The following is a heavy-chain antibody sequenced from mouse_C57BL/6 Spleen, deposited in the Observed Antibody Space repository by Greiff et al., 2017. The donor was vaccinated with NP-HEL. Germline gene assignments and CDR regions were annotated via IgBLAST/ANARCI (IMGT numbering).Heavy chain of an antibody. V-gene: IGHV1-69*01. CDR3: ARSITTVVPFAY. D-gene: IGHD1-1*01. J-gene: IGHJ3*01. Sequence: VQLQQPGAELVMPGASVKLSCKASGYTFTSYWMHWVKQRPGQGLEWIGEIDPSDSYTNYNQKFKGKSTLTVDKSSSTAYMQLSSLTSEDSAVYYCARSITTVVPFAYWGQGTLVTVSA. CDR1: GYTFTSYW. CDR2: IDPSDSYT.